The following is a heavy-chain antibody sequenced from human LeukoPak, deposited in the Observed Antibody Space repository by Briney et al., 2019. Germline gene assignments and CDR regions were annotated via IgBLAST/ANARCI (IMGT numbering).Heavy chain of an antibody. CDR1: GGTFSSYA. CDR3: ASPGKYQLLGWLDP. Sequence: SVKVSCKASGGTFSSYAISWVRQAPGQGLEWMGGIIPIFGTANYAQKFQGRVTITADESTSTAYMELSSLRSEDTAVYYCASPGKYQLLGWLDPWGQGTLVTVSS. V-gene: IGHV1-69*01. CDR2: IIPIFGTA. D-gene: IGHD2-2*01. J-gene: IGHJ5*02.